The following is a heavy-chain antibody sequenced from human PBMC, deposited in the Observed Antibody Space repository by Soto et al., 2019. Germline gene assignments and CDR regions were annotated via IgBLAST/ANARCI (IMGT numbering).Heavy chain of an antibody. J-gene: IGHJ5*02. V-gene: IGHV3-30*04. CDR1: GFTFSSYA. CDR2: VSYDGSIE. CDR3: AKDLYYNDFSRDDS. Sequence: EHLVESGGGVVQPGRSLRLSCTGSGFTFSSYAMHWVRLAPGKGLEWVAVVSYDGSIENYADSVRGRLTISRDNSKNTVFLQMNRLRVEDTAVYYCAKDLYYNDFSRDDSWGQGTLVTVSS. D-gene: IGHD3-10*01.